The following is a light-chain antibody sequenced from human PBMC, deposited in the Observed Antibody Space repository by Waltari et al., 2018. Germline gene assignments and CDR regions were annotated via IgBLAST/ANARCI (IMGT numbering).Light chain of an antibody. Sequence: QSALTQPASVSGSLGQSVTISCTGTTTDLGTYEYVTLYQHHPGQAPKLIIFEVTHRPSGISTRFSGSKSGDTASLTISALQAEDEADYHCSSYATASALMVFGGGTRLTVL. CDR3: SSYATASALMV. V-gene: IGLV2-14*01. CDR2: EVT. J-gene: IGLJ2*01. CDR1: TTDLGTYEY.